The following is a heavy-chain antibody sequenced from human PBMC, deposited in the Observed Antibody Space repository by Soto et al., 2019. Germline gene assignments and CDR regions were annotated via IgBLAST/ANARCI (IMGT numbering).Heavy chain of an antibody. CDR2: INPSGGST. D-gene: IGHD1-26*01. V-gene: IGHV1-46*01. CDR3: ASPASGSYYVA. CDR1: GYTFTSYY. J-gene: IGHJ5*02. Sequence: QVQLVQSGAEVKKPGASVKVSCKASGYTFTSYYMHWVRQAPGQGLEWMGIINPSGGSTSYAKKFQGRVTMTRDTSTSTVYMELSSLRSEDTAVYYCASPASGSYYVAWGQGTLVTVSS.